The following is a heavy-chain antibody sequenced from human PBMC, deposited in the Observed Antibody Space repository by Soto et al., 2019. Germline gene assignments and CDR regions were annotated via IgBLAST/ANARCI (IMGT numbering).Heavy chain of an antibody. J-gene: IGHJ6*03. D-gene: IGHD1-26*01. CDR1: GFAFSSYV. V-gene: IGHV3-21*01. CDR3: ARESIVTGSVNYYYYMDV. CDR2: ISSRSENI. Sequence: GGSLRLSCAASGFAFSSYVMIWVRQAPGKGLEWVSSISSRSENIFYADSLKGRFTISRDNSRNSLYLQMNSLRAEDTAVYYCARESIVTGSVNYYYYMDVWGTGAAVTVSS.